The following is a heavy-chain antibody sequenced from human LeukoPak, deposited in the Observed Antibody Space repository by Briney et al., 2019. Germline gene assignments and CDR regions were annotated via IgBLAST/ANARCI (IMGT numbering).Heavy chain of an antibody. D-gene: IGHD6-6*01. CDR2: INPNSGGT. J-gene: IGHJ3*02. V-gene: IGHV1-2*02. CDR1: GYTFTGYY. Sequence: GASVKVSCKASGYTFTGYYMHWVRQAPGQGLEWMGWINPNSGGTNYAQKFQGRVTMTRDTSISTAYMELSRLRSDDTAVYYCARTYSSSSGYAFDIWGQGTMVTVSS. CDR3: ARTYSSSSGYAFDI.